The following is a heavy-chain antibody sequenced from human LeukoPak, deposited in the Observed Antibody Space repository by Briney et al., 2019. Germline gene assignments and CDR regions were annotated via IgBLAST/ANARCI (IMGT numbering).Heavy chain of an antibody. V-gene: IGHV3-23*01. Sequence: GGSLRLSCAASGFSFSSYGMSWVRQGPGKGLEWVSTITGGGGNTDYADSVKGRFTISRDNSKNTLYLQMYSLRAEDTAVYYCAVDWYDSSGYATFDYWGEGTLVTVSS. CDR1: GFSFSSYG. CDR3: AVDWYDSSGYATFDY. CDR2: ITGGGGNT. J-gene: IGHJ4*02. D-gene: IGHD3-22*01.